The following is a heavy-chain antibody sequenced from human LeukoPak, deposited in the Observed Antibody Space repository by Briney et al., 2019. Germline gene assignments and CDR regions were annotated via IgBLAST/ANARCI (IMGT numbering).Heavy chain of an antibody. CDR2: ISSSGSTI. CDR1: GFTFSSYE. Sequence: GGSLRLSCAASGFTFSSYEMNWVRQAPGKGLEWVSYISSSGSTIYYADSVKGRFTISRDNAKNSLYLQMNSLRAEDTAVYYCARDGYLYAFDIWGQGTVVTVSS. D-gene: IGHD1-1*01. V-gene: IGHV3-48*03. J-gene: IGHJ3*02. CDR3: ARDGYLYAFDI.